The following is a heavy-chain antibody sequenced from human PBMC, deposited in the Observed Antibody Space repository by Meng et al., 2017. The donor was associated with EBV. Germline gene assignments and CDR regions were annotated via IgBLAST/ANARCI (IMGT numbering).Heavy chain of an antibody. V-gene: IGHV4-61*01. CDR3: AKSSSSTPGVVDS. CDR1: GASVSGGTFH. J-gene: IGHJ4*02. Sequence: VQLQESGPGLWNPSETLSLPCTVSGASVSGGTFHWSWIRQPPGKELQWIGYIYDGGTTIYNPSLKSRVTIFLDTSRNQFSLGLRSVTTADTAVYYCAKSSSSTPGVVDSWGQGTLVTVSS. CDR2: IYDGGTT. D-gene: IGHD2-2*01.